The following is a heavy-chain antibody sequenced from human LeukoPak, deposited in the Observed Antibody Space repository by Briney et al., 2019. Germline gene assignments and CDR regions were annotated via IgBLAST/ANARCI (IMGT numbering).Heavy chain of an antibody. D-gene: IGHD2-21*01. J-gene: IGHJ6*01. CDR1: GFTFTSYA. CDR2: ICGTTGRT. CDR3: ARVACGTECYYRLDV. V-gene: IGHV3-23*01. Sequence: GGSLRLSCATSGFTFTSYAMTWVRQAPGKGLEWVSGICGTTGRTFYGDSVKGRFTVFRDNSRDTPYLQMNRLRAEDAAVYFWARVACGTECYYRLDVWGQGTTVTVSS.